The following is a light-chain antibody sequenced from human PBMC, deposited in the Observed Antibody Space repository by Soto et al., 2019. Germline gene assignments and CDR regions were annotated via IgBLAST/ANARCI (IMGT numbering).Light chain of an antibody. J-gene: IGKJ5*01. V-gene: IGKV1-5*03. CDR3: QQHRSYPVT. CDR2: KAS. CDR1: QSVDSW. Sequence: DIQMTQSPSTLPASIGDRVIITCRASQSVDSWLAWYQHKPGQAPQLLIYKASRLASGVPSRFSGGGSGTEFTLTINSLQSDDFATYYCQQHRSYPVTFGQGTRLEIK.